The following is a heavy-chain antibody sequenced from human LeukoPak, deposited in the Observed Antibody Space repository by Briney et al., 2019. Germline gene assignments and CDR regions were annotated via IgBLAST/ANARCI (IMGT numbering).Heavy chain of an antibody. CDR3: ARDRGGYCTNGVCYTGGSST. CDR2: MNPNSGNT. J-gene: IGHJ4*02. V-gene: IGHV1-8*01. CDR1: GYTFTSYD. D-gene: IGHD2-8*01. Sequence: ASVKVSCKASGYTFTSYDINWVRQATGQGLEWMGWMNPNSGNTGYAQKFQGRVTMTRNTSISTAYMELSSLRSEDTAVYYCARDRGGYCTNGVCYTGGSSTWGQGTLVTVSS.